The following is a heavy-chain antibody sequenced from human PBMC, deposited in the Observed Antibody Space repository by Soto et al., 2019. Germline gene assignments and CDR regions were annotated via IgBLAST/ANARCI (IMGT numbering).Heavy chain of an antibody. CDR2: IYPGDSDT. D-gene: IGHD2-15*01. V-gene: IGHV5-51*01. J-gene: IGHJ4*02. CDR3: ARLARGYCSGGSCYPGYYFDY. CDR1: GYSFTSYW. Sequence: PGESLKISCKGSGYSFTSYWIGWVRQMPGKGLEWMGIIYPGDSDTRYSPSFQGQVTISADKSISTAYLQWSSLKASDTAMYYCARLARGYCSGGSCYPGYYFDYWGQGTLVTVSS.